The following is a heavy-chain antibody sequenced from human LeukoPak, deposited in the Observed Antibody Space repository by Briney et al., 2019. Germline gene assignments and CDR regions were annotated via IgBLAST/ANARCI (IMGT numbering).Heavy chain of an antibody. CDR3: ARHRVVVVAATPMLRYFGY. CDR2: IYYSGST. J-gene: IGHJ4*02. D-gene: IGHD2-15*01. Sequence: SETLSLTCTVSGGSISSSSYYWGRIRQPPGKGLEWIGSIYYSGSTYYNASLKIRVTISVDTSKNQFYMKLSSVTAADTAVYYCARHRVVVVAATPMLRYFGYWGQGTLVTVSS. CDR1: GGSISSSSYY. V-gene: IGHV4-39*01.